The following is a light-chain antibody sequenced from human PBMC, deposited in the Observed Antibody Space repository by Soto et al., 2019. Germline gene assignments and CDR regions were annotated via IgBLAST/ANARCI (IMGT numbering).Light chain of an antibody. CDR2: EVN. CDR1: SSDVGAYNS. CDR3: NSHAGSNNVRV. Sequence: QSALTQPPSASGSPGQSVTISCTGTSSDVGAYNSVSWYQQHPGKAPKLMIYEVNKRPSGVPDRFSGSKSGNTASLPVSGLQAEDEADYYCNSHAGSNNVRVFGGGTKVTVL. V-gene: IGLV2-8*01. J-gene: IGLJ3*02.